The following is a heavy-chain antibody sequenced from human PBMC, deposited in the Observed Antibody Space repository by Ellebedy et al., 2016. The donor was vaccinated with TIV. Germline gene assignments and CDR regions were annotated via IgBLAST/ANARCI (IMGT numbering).Heavy chain of an antibody. CDR3: IRGWGVLDY. CDR2: INPNSGGT. V-gene: IGHV1-2*02. D-gene: IGHD6-19*01. J-gene: IGHJ4*02. CDR1: GYTFTGYY. Sequence: AASVKVSCKASGYTFTGYYMHWVRQAPGQGLEWMGWINPNSGGTNYAQKFQGRVTMTRDTSISTAYLQWSSLKASDTAMYYCIRGWGVLDYWGQGTLVTVSS.